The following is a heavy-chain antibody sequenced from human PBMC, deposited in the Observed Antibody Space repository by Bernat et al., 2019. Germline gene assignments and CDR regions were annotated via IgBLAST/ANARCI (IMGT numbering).Heavy chain of an antibody. V-gene: IGHV4-59*01. CDR3: ARVRYAWKLPPV. D-gene: IGHD1-7*01. Sequence: QVQLQESGPGLVKPLETLSLTCTVSGDSIGSYYWNWIRQPPGKGLEWIGNFYHSGGTSCNPSLKSRVTISVDTSKNQFSLKLNSVTAADTAVYYCARVRYAWKLPPVWGQGTTVTVSS. CDR1: GDSIGSYY. J-gene: IGHJ6*02. CDR2: FYHSGGT.